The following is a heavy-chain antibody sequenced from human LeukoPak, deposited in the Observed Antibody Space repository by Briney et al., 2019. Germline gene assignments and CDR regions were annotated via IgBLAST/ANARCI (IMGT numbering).Heavy chain of an antibody. J-gene: IGHJ4*02. CDR3: AKGGGFCDY. V-gene: IGHV3-7*01. CDR2: IKQDGSEK. Sequence: GGSLRLSCAASGFTFSNYWKSWVRQAPGKGLEWVANIKQDGSEKYYVDSVKGRFTISRDNAKNSLYLQMNSLRVEDTAVYYCAKGGGFCDYWGQGTLVTVSS. D-gene: IGHD2-15*01. CDR1: GFTFSNYW.